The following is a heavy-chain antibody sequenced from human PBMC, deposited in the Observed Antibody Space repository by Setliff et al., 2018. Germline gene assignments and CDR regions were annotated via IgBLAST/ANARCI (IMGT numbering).Heavy chain of an antibody. Sequence: GGSLRLSCAASGFTFGDFAMTWVRQAPGKGLEWVSGIGGRGISTYYADSVKGRFIISRDNAKNSLYLQMNSLRVEDTALYYCARDQVGATYYPYYYYYYMDVWGKGTTVTVSS. V-gene: IGHV3-23*01. CDR1: GFTFGDFA. CDR2: IGGRGIST. D-gene: IGHD1-26*01. J-gene: IGHJ6*03. CDR3: ARDQVGATYYPYYYYYYMDV.